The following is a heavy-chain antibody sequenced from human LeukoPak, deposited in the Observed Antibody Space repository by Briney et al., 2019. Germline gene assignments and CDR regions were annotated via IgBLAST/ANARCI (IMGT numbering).Heavy chain of an antibody. CDR3: ARDRSSEWELLARFIFDY. Sequence: PGGSLRLSCAASGFSFSSHGMSRVRQAPGKGLEWVSGIIGGAGGTYYADSVKGRFTISRDNAKNTLYLQMNGLRAEYTAVYYCARDRSSEWELLARFIFDYWGQGTLVTVSS. V-gene: IGHV3-23*01. CDR2: IIGGAGGT. J-gene: IGHJ4*02. CDR1: GFSFSSHG. D-gene: IGHD1-26*01.